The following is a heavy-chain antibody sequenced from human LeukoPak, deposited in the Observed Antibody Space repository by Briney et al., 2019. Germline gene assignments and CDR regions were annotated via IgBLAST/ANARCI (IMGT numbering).Heavy chain of an antibody. CDR1: GFTFSDYY. V-gene: IGHV3-7*01. CDR3: AKQYSSSWDYFDY. J-gene: IGHJ4*02. CDR2: IKQDGSEK. Sequence: GGSLRLSCVASGFTFSDYYMTWVRQPPGKGLEWVANIKQDGSEKYYVDSVKGRFTISRDNAKNSLYLQMNSLRAEDTAVYYCAKQYSSSWDYFDYWGQGTLVTVSS. D-gene: IGHD6-13*01.